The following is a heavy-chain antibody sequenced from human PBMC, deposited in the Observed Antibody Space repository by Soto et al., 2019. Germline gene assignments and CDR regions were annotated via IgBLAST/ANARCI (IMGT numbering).Heavy chain of an antibody. D-gene: IGHD6-19*01. CDR1: GGSISSSSYY. V-gene: IGHV4-39*01. J-gene: IGHJ4*02. CDR3: ARLRYSSGSRGDEKRDIFDY. CDR2: IYYSGST. Sequence: PSETLSLTCTVSGGSISSSSYYWGWIRQPPGKGLEWIGSIYYSGSTYYNPSLKSRVTISVDTSKNQFSLKLSSVTAADTAVYYCARLRYSSGSRGDEKRDIFDYRGQGTLVLVSS.